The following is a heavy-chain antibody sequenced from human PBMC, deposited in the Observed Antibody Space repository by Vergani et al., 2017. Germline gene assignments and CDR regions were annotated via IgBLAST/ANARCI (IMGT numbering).Heavy chain of an antibody. Sequence: QVQLQESGPGLVRPSQTLSLTCTVSGGSISSGSYYWSWFRQPPGKGLEWIGRFYTGGGTSYNPSLKSRVTISVDTSKNQFSLQLRSVTAAATAVYYCARDPRYSTTWPFLLLDMDVWGKGTTVTVSS. J-gene: IGHJ6*04. V-gene: IGHV4-61*02. CDR2: FYTGGGT. D-gene: IGHD6-13*01. CDR1: GGSISSGSYY. CDR3: ARDPRYSTTWPFLLLDMDV.